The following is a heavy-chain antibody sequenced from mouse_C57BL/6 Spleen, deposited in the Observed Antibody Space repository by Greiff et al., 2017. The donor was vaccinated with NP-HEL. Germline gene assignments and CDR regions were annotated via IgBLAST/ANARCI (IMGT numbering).Heavy chain of an antibody. CDR2: INPVSGCT. CDR3: ARSRDYYGSSPDYFDY. Sequence: VQLHQSGAELVRPGTSVKVSCKASGYAFTNYLIAWVKQRPGQGLECILFINPVSGCTNYHVKFKGKGTLTADKSSSTAYMQLSSLTSEDSAVYFCARSRDYYGSSPDYFDYWGQGTTLTVSS. V-gene: IGHV1-54*01. J-gene: IGHJ2*01. D-gene: IGHD1-1*01. CDR1: GYAFTNYL.